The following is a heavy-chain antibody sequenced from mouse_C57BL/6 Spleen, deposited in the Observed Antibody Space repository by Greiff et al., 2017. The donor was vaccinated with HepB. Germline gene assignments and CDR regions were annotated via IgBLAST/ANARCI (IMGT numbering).Heavy chain of an antibody. V-gene: IGHV14-4*01. CDR1: GFNIKDDY. Sequence: VQLQQSGAELVRPGASVKLSCTASGFNIKDDYMHWVKQRPEQGLEWIGWIDPENGDTEYASKFQGKATITADTSSNTAYLQLSSLTSEDTAVYYCTTPIYYDYDGGFAYWGRGTLVTVSA. CDR3: TTPIYYDYDGGFAY. D-gene: IGHD2-4*01. J-gene: IGHJ3*01. CDR2: IDPENGDT.